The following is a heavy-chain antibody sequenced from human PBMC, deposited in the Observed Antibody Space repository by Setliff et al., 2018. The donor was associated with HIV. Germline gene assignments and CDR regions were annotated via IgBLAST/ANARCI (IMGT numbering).Heavy chain of an antibody. CDR2: IYYSGST. CDR1: DASISSHY. D-gene: IGHD6-13*01. J-gene: IGHJ4*02. Sequence: PSETLSLTCTVSDASISSHYWSWIRQPPGKGLEWIAYIYYSGSTSYNPSLKSRVTVSIDTSKNQFPLKLNSVTAADTAVYYCARAGYNSRPYYFDYWVQGTLVTVSS. CDR3: ARAGYNSRPYYFDY. V-gene: IGHV4-59*11.